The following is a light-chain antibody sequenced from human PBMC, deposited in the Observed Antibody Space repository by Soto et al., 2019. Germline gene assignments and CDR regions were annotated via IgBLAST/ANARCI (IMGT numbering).Light chain of an antibody. CDR2: GVS. CDR3: QQYNNWPRT. J-gene: IGKJ1*01. CDR1: QSVGSN. V-gene: IGKV3-15*01. Sequence: EIVLTQSPATLSVSLGERVTLSCRASQSVGSNVAWYQHKPGQAPRLLSDGVSTRATGIPARFSGSAAGTECTLTISSLQSEDFAVYYCQQYNNWPRTFGQGTKVDIK.